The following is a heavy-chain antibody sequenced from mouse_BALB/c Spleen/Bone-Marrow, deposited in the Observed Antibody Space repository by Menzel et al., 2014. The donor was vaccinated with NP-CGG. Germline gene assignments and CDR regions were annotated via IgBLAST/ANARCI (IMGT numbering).Heavy chain of an antibody. CDR2: IHPSNGRT. CDR3: ARGTASAMMDY. J-gene: IGHJ4*01. V-gene: IGHV1S81*02. D-gene: IGHD3-3*01. Sequence: QVQLKESGTELVKPGASVKMSCKASGYTFTSYWINWVKQRPGQGLEWIGEIHPSNGRTNYSEKFKTKATLTVDKSSSTALMQLSSLTADDSAVYYGARGTASAMMDYWGQGTSVTVSS. CDR1: GYTFTSYW.